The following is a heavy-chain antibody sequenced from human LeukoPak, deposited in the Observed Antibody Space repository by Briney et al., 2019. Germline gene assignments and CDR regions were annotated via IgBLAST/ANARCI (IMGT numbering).Heavy chain of an antibody. CDR3: AKRAHSGSYYAAFDI. V-gene: IGHV3-23*01. Sequence: PGGSLRLSCAASGFTFSSYAMSWVRQAPGKGLEWVSAITASGGSTYCADSVRGRFTISRDNSENMLYLQINSLRAEDTAVYYCAKRAHSGSYYAAFDIWGQGTTVTVSS. CDR1: GFTFSSYA. CDR2: ITASGGST. J-gene: IGHJ3*02. D-gene: IGHD1-26*01.